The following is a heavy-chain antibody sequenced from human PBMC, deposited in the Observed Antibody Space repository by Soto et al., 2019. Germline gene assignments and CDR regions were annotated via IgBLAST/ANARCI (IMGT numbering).Heavy chain of an antibody. D-gene: IGHD2-2*03. CDR2: IIPILGIA. CDR3: ARDGLGALDY. Sequence: QVQLVQSGAEVKKPGSSVKVSCKASGGTFSSYTISWVRQAPGQGLEWMGRIIPILGIANYAQKFQGRVTITADKSTSTDYMELSSLRSEDTAVYYCARDGLGALDYWGQGTLVTVSS. V-gene: IGHV1-69*08. J-gene: IGHJ4*02. CDR1: GGTFSSYT.